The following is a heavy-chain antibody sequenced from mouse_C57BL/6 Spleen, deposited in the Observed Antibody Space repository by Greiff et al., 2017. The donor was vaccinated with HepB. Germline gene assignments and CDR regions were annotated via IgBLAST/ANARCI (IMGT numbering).Heavy chain of an antibody. CDR3: AKVNYYGSSDEDYAMDY. Sequence: VQLQQSGPVLVKPGASVKMSCKASGYTFTDYYMNWVKQSHGKSLEWIGVINPYNGGTSYNQKFKGKATLTVDKSSSTAYMELNSLTSEDSAVYYCAKVNYYGSSDEDYAMDYWGQGTTVTVSS. CDR1: GYTFTDYY. D-gene: IGHD1-1*01. CDR2: INPYNGGT. J-gene: IGHJ4*01. V-gene: IGHV1-19*01.